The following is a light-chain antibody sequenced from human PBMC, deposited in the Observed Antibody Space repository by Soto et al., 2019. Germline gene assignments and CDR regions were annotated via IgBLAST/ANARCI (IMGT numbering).Light chain of an antibody. CDR2: RNN. CDR1: SSNIGSNY. Sequence: VLTHPPSASGTPGQRVTISCSGSSSNIGSNYVYWYQQLPGTAPKLLIYRNNQRPSGVPDRFSGSKSGTSASLAISGLRSEDEADYYCAAWDDSLSGYVFGTGTKVTVL. V-gene: IGLV1-47*01. J-gene: IGLJ1*01. CDR3: AAWDDSLSGYV.